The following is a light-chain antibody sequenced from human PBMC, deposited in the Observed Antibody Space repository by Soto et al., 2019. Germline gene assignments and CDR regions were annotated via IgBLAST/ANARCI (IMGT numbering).Light chain of an antibody. Sequence: EIVLTQSPATLSLSPGERATLSCRASQSVGIYLGWYQQRPGQAPRLLIYDASNRAAGIPGRFSGSGSGTDFSLTLNRIEPEDFAVYYCQHRSTWPPAFGQGTRLEIK. J-gene: IGKJ5*01. CDR2: DAS. CDR3: QHRSTWPPA. CDR1: QSVGIY. V-gene: IGKV3-11*01.